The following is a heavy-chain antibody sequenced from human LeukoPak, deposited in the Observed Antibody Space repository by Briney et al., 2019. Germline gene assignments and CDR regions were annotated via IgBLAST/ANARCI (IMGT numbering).Heavy chain of an antibody. Sequence: PSETLSLTCTVSGGSISSYYWSWTRQPPGKGLEWIGYIYYSGSTNYNPSLKSRVTISVDTSKNQFSLKLSSVTAADTAVYYCARDDPTTSDAFDIWGQGTMVTVSS. CDR3: ARDDPTTSDAFDI. CDR2: IYYSGST. D-gene: IGHD1-7*01. V-gene: IGHV4-59*01. CDR1: GGSISSYY. J-gene: IGHJ3*02.